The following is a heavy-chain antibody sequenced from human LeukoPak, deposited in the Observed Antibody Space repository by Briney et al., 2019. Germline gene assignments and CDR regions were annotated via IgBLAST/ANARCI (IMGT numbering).Heavy chain of an antibody. Sequence: SETLSLTCTVSGYSISSGYYWGWIRQPPGKGLEWIGNIYYSGNTYYNPSLKSRVTISVDTSKNQFSLKLSSVTAADTAVYYCARDWTGGVSWFDPWGQGTLVTVSS. CDR3: ARDWTGGVSWFDP. J-gene: IGHJ5*02. CDR1: GYSISSGYY. V-gene: IGHV4-38-2*02. D-gene: IGHD3-16*01. CDR2: IYYSGNT.